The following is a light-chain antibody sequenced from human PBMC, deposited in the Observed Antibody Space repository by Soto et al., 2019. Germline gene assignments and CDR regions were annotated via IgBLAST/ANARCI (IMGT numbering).Light chain of an antibody. CDR1: QPISTW. J-gene: IGKJ1*01. V-gene: IGKV1-5*01. Sequence: DIQVTQSTSTMSASVGDSVKITCRASQPISTWLAWYQEKPGKATKLLIYDASSLEGGVPSRFSSSGSGTEFPLTISSLQPDDFATYYCHQYNYYRPTFGQGTK. CDR3: HQYNYYRPT. CDR2: DAS.